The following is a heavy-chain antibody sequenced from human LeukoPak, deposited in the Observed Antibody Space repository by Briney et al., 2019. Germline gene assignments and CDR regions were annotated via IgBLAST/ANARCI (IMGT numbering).Heavy chain of an antibody. V-gene: IGHV4-39*01. CDR1: GGSISSSGYY. D-gene: IGHD2/OR15-2a*01. J-gene: IGHJ4*02. Sequence: PSETLSLTCTVSGGSISSSGYYWAWIRQPPGKGLEWIGGISYSGTTFYNPSLKSRVTISADTSRNQFFLKLSSVTAADTAMYYCARRVIAATLDYWGRGTLVGVSA. CDR2: ISYSGTT. CDR3: ARRVIAATLDY.